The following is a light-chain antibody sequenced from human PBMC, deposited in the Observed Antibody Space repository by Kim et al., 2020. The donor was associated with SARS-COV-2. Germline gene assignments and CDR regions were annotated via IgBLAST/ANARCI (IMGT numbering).Light chain of an antibody. CDR1: AVCDGTGSV. V-gene: IGLV2-14*03. CDR3: CSFTSTNSPYV. Sequence: TMSCTGTAVCDGTGSVVSWFHNHPCKDPKLIVFYVSDRPSGVPGRVSGAKSANTASRTISGLQPEDEADYFCCSFTSTNSPYVFGTGTKVTVL. J-gene: IGLJ1*01. CDR2: YVS.